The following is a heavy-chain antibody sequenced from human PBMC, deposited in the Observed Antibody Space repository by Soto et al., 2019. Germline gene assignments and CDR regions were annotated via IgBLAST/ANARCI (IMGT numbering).Heavy chain of an antibody. Sequence: PGGSLRRSCAASGFTFDDYAMHWVRQAPGKGLEWVSGISWNSGSIGYADSVKGRFTISRDNAKNSLYLQMNSLRAEDTALYYCAKYPDHSGRVRHFDYRGQGTLVTVSS. CDR2: ISWNSGSI. CDR3: AKYPDHSGRVRHFDY. CDR1: GFTFDDYA. V-gene: IGHV3-9*01. D-gene: IGHD6-19*01. J-gene: IGHJ4*02.